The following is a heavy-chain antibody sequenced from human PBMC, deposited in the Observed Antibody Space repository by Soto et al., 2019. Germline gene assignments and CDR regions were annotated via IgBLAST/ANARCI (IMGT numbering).Heavy chain of an antibody. V-gene: IGHV3-33*01. Sequence: QVQLVESGGGVVQPGRSLRLSCAASGFTFSSYGMHWVRQAPGKGLEWVAVIWYDGSNKYYADSVKGRFTISRDNSKNTLYLQMNSLRAEDTAVYYCARDHYDIVTGYRHVYGMDVWGQGTTVTVSS. D-gene: IGHD3-9*01. CDR3: ARDHYDIVTGYRHVYGMDV. CDR2: IWYDGSNK. J-gene: IGHJ6*02. CDR1: GFTFSSYG.